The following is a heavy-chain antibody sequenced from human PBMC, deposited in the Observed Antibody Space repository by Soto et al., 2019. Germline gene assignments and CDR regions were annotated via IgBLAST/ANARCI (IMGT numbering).Heavy chain of an antibody. CDR2: IYWDDDK. D-gene: IGHD3-10*01. V-gene: IGHV2-5*02. Sequence: QITLKESGPTLGRPTQTLTLTCTFSGFSLSSSGVGVGWIRQPPGKALEWLALIYWDDDKRYSPSLKSRLTITKDTSKNQVVLTLTKLDTVDTGTYYCARGGWTTYYSPFFDYWGQGTLVTVSS. CDR3: ARGGWTTYYSPFFDY. J-gene: IGHJ4*02. CDR1: GFSLSSSGVG.